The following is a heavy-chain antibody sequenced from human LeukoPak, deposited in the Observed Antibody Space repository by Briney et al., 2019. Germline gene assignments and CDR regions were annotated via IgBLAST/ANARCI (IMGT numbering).Heavy chain of an antibody. J-gene: IGHJ3*02. CDR2: IYYSGST. V-gene: IGHV4-59*01. D-gene: IGHD2-21*02. CDR3: ARGQTYCGGDCYVAFDI. Sequence: AETLSLTCTVSGGSISSYYWSWIRQPPGKGLEWIGYIYYSGSTIYNPSLKSRVTISVDTSKNQFSLKLSSVTAADTAVYYCARGQTYCGGDCYVAFDIWGQGTMVTVSS. CDR1: GGSISSYY.